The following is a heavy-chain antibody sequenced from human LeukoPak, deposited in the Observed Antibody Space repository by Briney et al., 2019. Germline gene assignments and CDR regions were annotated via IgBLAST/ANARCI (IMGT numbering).Heavy chain of an antibody. CDR3: ARHVGPGYSYGFDN. D-gene: IGHD5-18*01. Sequence: AETLSLTCTVSGRSISRHYWSWIRHAPGKGLECIGYISYSGSTNHNPSLKSRVTISVDTSKNQFSLKLSSVTAADTAVFYCARHVGPGYSYGFDNWGQGTLVTVSS. V-gene: IGHV4-59*08. J-gene: IGHJ4*02. CDR1: GRSISRHY. CDR2: ISYSGST.